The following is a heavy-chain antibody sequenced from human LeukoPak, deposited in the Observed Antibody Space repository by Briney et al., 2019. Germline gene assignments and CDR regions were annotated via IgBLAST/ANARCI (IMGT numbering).Heavy chain of an antibody. D-gene: IGHD3-16*02. J-gene: IGHJ4*02. CDR1: GGSISSGGYC. Sequence: SETLSLTCTVSGGSISSGGYCWSWLRQHPGKGLEWIVYVYYSGSTYYNPSLKSRVTISVDTSKNQFSLKLSSVTAADTAVYYCARAPYDYVWGSYRIRFDYWGQGTLVTVSS. CDR3: ARAPYDYVWGSYRIRFDY. CDR2: VYYSGST. V-gene: IGHV4-31*03.